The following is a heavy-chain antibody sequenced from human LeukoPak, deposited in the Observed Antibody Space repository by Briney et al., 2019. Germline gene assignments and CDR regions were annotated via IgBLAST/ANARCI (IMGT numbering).Heavy chain of an antibody. CDR1: GGSISSSSNF. D-gene: IGHD2-2*01. J-gene: IGHJ5*02. CDR3: ARRGLYGSSPFDP. CDR2: IYYSGTT. V-gene: IGHV4-39*01. Sequence: SETLSLTCSVSGGSISSSSNFWGWIRQPPGKGLEWLGIIYYSGTTYYNPSLKSRVTISVDTSKNQCSLKLSSVTAADTAVYYCARRGLYGSSPFDPWGQGTLVTVSS.